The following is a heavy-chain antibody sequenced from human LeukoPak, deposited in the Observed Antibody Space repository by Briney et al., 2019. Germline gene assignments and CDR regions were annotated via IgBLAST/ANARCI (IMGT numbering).Heavy chain of an antibody. V-gene: IGHV3-48*02. CDR3: ASRHSSTWTFDY. D-gene: IGHD6-13*01. J-gene: IGHJ4*02. Sequence: GGSLRLSCAASGVTFSSQSMSWVRQAPGKGLEWVSHISSSSSTIYYADSVKGRFTISRDNAKNSLYLQMDSLRDEDTAMYYWASRHSSTWTFDYWGQGTLVTVSS. CDR1: GVTFSSQS. CDR2: ISSSSSTI.